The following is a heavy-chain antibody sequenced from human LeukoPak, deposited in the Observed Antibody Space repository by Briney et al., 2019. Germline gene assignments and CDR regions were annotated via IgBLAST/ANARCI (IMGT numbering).Heavy chain of an antibody. CDR3: ARGGRSVEMATITDY. J-gene: IGHJ4*02. V-gene: IGHV1-18*04. Sequence: ASVKVSCKASGYTFTGYYMHWVRQAPGQGLEWMGWISAQHGQTEYAPNSQDRVTMTTDTYTNTAYMELRSLRSDDTAVYYCARGGRSVEMATITDYWGQGTLVTVSS. CDR1: GYTFTGYY. CDR2: ISAQHGQT. D-gene: IGHD5-24*01.